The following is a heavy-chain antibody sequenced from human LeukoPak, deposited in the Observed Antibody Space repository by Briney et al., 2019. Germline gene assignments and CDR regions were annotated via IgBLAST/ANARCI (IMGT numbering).Heavy chain of an antibody. CDR2: IYYSGST. CDR1: GGSICSYY. V-gene: IGHV4-59*01. CDR3: ARASMVRGVDY. Sequence: PSETLSLTCTVSGGSICSYYWSWIRQPPGKGLEWIGYIYYSGSTNYNPSLKSRVTISVDTSKNQFSLKLSSVTAADTAVYYCARASMVRGVDYWGQGTLVTVSS. J-gene: IGHJ4*02. D-gene: IGHD3-10*01.